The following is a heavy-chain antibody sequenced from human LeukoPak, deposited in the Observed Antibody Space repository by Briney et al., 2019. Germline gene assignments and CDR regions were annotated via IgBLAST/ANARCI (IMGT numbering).Heavy chain of an antibody. Sequence: SETLSLTCTVSGGSISSYYWSWIRQPPGKGLEWIGYIYYSGSTNYNPSLKSRVTISVDTSKNQFSLKLSSVTAAGTAVYYCARFYLGSYFDLWGRGTLVTVSS. CDR3: ARFYLGSYFDL. CDR1: GGSISSYY. CDR2: IYYSGST. J-gene: IGHJ2*01. D-gene: IGHD3-10*01. V-gene: IGHV4-59*01.